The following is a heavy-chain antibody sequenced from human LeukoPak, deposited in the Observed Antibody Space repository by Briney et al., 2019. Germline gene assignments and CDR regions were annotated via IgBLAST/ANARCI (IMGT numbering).Heavy chain of an antibody. CDR1: GFTFSDAW. D-gene: IGHD1-14*01. Sequence: GGSLRLSCAAYGFTFSDAWLNWVRQTPEKGLEWVARIKRQTEGWTKDYAALVKGRFTISRDDSKSTVYLQMNSLEIEDTAVYYCSRNADHDWWGQGTLVTVSP. J-gene: IGHJ4*02. CDR3: SRNADHDW. V-gene: IGHV3-15*01. CDR2: IKRQTEGWTK.